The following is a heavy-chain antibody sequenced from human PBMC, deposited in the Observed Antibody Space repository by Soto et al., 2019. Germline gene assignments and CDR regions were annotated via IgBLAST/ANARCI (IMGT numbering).Heavy chain of an antibody. CDR3: AKDRTRVVTPVGY. D-gene: IGHD4-17*01. J-gene: IGHJ4*02. Sequence: QVQLVESGGGVVQPGRSLRLSCAASGFTFSSYGMHWVRQAPGKGLEWVAVISYDGSNKYYADSVKGRFTISRDNSKNTLYLQMNSLRAEDTAVYYCAKDRTRVVTPVGYWGQGTLVTVSS. CDR1: GFTFSSYG. V-gene: IGHV3-30*18. CDR2: ISYDGSNK.